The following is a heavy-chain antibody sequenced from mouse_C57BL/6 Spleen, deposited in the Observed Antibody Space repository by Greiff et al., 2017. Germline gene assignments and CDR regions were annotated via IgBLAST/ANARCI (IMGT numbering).Heavy chain of an antibody. J-gene: IGHJ1*03. CDR2: IYPGDGDT. CDR1: GYAFSSSW. CDR3: ARGNYYGSNYWYFDV. D-gene: IGHD1-1*01. Sequence: QVQLQQSGPELVKPGASVKISCKASGYAFSSSWMNWVKQRPGKGLEWIGRIYPGDGDTNYNGKFKGKATLTADKSSSTAYMQLSSLTSEDSAVYFCARGNYYGSNYWYFDVWGTGTTVTVSS. V-gene: IGHV1-82*01.